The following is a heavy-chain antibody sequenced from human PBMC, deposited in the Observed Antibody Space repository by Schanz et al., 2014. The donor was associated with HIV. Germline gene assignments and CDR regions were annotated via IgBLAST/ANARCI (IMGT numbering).Heavy chain of an antibody. CDR2: MNNDVSSR. D-gene: IGHD2-15*01. V-gene: IGHV3-74*02. J-gene: IGHJ4*02. CDR3: ARRSSDGGYYDN. CDR1: GFSFSDYW. Sequence: EVQLVESGGGLVKPGGSLTLSCAASGFSFSDYWMHWVRQVPGKGLLWVSRMNNDVSSRLYADSVKGRFTISRDNAKNTLYLRMNSLRDEDTAVYYCARRSSDGGYYDNWGQGTLVTVSS.